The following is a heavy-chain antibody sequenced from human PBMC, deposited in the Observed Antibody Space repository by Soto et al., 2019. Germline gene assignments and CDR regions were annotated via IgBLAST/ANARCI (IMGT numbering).Heavy chain of an antibody. CDR2: IKSKTDGGTT. CDR3: TTDRGGYCSSTSCRDYDY. D-gene: IGHD2-2*01. Sequence: EVQLVESGGGLVKPGGSLRLSCAASGFTFSNAWMSWVRQAPGKGLEWVGRIKSKTDGGTTDYAAPVKGRFTISRDDSKNTLYLQMNSLKTEDTAVYYCTTDRGGYCSSTSCRDYDYWGQGTLVTVSS. V-gene: IGHV3-15*01. CDR1: GFTFSNAW. J-gene: IGHJ4*02.